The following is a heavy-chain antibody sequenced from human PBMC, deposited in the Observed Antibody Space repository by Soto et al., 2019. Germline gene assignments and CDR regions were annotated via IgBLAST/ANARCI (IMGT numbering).Heavy chain of an antibody. J-gene: IGHJ6*02. CDR1: GFSFTTYG. Sequence: HPGGSLRLSCAASGFSFTTYGMHWVRQAPGKGLEWVAVTSFDGSYKSYADSVKGRFTISRDNSKNTLYVQMNSLRPEDTAVYYCAKDSGYYYYGMDAWGQGTTVTVSS. V-gene: IGHV3-30*18. CDR3: AKDSGYYYYGMDA. CDR2: TSFDGSYK.